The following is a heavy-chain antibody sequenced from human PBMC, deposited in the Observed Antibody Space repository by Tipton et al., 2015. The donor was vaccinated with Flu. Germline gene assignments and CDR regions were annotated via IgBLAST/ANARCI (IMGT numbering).Heavy chain of an antibody. Sequence: TLSLTCTVSGASISSGTYYWSWIRQPAGKGLEWIGNIHTSAGTYYNPSLKSRVTISVDRSKNQFSLRLASVTAADTAVYFCARRDFSNYVSEPKNWFDRWGQGILVTVSS. CDR3: ARRDFSNYVSEPKNWFDR. CDR1: GASISSGTYY. J-gene: IGHJ5*02. V-gene: IGHV4-61*09. CDR2: IHTSAGT. D-gene: IGHD4-11*01.